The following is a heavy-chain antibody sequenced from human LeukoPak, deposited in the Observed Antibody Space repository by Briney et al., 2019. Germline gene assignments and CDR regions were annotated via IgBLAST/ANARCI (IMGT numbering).Heavy chain of an antibody. CDR3: ARAYPQYSSPFDY. Sequence: KASETLSLTCTVSGGSISSGGYYWSWIRQPPGKGLEWIGYIYHSGSTYYNPSLKSRVTISVDRSKNQFSLKLSSVTAADTAVYYCARAYPQYSSPFDYWGQGTLVTVSS. D-gene: IGHD6-6*01. J-gene: IGHJ4*02. V-gene: IGHV4-30-2*01. CDR1: GGSISSGGYY. CDR2: IYHSGST.